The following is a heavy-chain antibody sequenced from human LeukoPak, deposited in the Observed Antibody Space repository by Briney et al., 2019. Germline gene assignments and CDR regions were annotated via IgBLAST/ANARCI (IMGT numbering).Heavy chain of an antibody. CDR2: ISGSGGST. CDR3: AKDFNDLYYYYGMDV. V-gene: IGHV3-23*01. J-gene: IGHJ6*02. D-gene: IGHD1-1*01. Sequence: PGGSLRLSCAASGFTFSSYAMSWVRQAPGKGLEWVSAISGSGGSTYYADSVKGRFTISRDNSKNTLYLQMNSLGAEDTAVYYCAKDFNDLYYYYGMDVWGQGTTVTVSS. CDR1: GFTFSSYA.